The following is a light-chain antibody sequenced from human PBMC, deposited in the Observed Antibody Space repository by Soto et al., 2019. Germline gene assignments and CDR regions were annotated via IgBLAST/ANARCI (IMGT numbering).Light chain of an antibody. V-gene: IGKV1-5*03. CDR1: QSISSW. CDR3: QHYKESST. Sequence: DIQMTQSPSTLSASVGDRVTITCRASQSISSWLAWYQQKPGKAPKLLIYEASSSNWGPTKVQRQWIGTEFTLTISSLQPDDFATYYCQHYKESSTFGQGTRFEIK. CDR2: EAS. J-gene: IGKJ1*01.